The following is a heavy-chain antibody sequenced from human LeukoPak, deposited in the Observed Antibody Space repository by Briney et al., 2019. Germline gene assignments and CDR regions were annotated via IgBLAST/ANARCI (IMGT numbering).Heavy chain of an antibody. V-gene: IGHV3-23*01. D-gene: IGHD1-1*01. Sequence: GGSLRLSCAASGFTFSSYAMSWVRQAPGKGLEWVSAISGSGGSTYYADSVKGRFTISRDNAKNTLYLQMNSLRAEDTAVYYCARDTTYYYYMDVWGKGTTVTVSS. CDR2: ISGSGGST. CDR1: GFTFSSYA. CDR3: ARDTTYYYYMDV. J-gene: IGHJ6*03.